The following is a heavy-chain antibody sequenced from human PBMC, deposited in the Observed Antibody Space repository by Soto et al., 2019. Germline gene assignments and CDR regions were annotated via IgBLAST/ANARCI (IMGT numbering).Heavy chain of an antibody. V-gene: IGHV4-61*01. Sequence: QVQLQESGPGLVKPSETLSLTCTVSGGSVSGGSYCWSWIRQPPGKGLECIGYVYNSGSTTYNPSLEHRVPISVDTSNNQFSLGLSSVTAADTGVYYCGVVPLPTSFDLRGRGTLVTVSS. CDR2: VYNSGST. J-gene: IGHJ2*01. CDR3: GVVPLPTSFDL. D-gene: IGHD2-2*01. CDR1: GGSVSGGSYC.